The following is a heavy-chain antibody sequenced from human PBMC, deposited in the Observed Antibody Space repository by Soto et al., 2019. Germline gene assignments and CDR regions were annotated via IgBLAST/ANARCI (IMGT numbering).Heavy chain of an antibody. Sequence: ASVKVSCKASGYTFTSYGISWVRQAPGQGLEWMAWINPYNGNTRYAEKFLGRVTVTTDTSTAIAYMEVRSLTSDDTAVFYRARVGVGLAAPRVWPYWGQGTPVTVSS. D-gene: IGHD6-13*01. CDR3: ARVGVGLAAPRVWPY. CDR1: GYTFTSYG. J-gene: IGHJ4*02. CDR2: INPYNGNT. V-gene: IGHV1-18*01.